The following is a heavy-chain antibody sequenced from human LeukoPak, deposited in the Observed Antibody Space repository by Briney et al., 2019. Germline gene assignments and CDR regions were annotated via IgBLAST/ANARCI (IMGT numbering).Heavy chain of an antibody. D-gene: IGHD6-19*01. J-gene: IGHJ5*02. CDR1: GYSFTDDH. CDR3: ARDRPGYSSYFDP. CDR2: INTKTGGT. Sequence: ASVKVSCKASGYSFTDDHMHWGRHALGQGLERMAWINTKTGGTNYAQTFQGRVNLPRDMSISTVYMEMSSLRSDDTAVYYCARDRPGYSSYFDPWGQGTLVSVFS. V-gene: IGHV1-2*02.